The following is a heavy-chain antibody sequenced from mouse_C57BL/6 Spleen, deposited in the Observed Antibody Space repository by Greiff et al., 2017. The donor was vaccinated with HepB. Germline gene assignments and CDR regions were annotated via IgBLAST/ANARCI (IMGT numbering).Heavy chain of an antibody. CDR1: GFSFNTYA. CDR2: IRSKSNNYAT. J-gene: IGHJ3*01. Sequence: EVQLQESGGGLVQPKGSLKLSCAASGFSFNTYAMNWVRQAPGKGLEWVARIRSKSNNYATYYADSVKDRFTISRDDSESMLYLQMNNLKTEDTAMYYCVRPVYYDYFFAYWGQGTLVTVSA. V-gene: IGHV10-1*01. D-gene: IGHD2-4*01. CDR3: VRPVYYDYFFAY.